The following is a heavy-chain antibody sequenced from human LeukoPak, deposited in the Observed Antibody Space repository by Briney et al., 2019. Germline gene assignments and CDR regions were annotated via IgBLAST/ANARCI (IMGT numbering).Heavy chain of an antibody. CDR3: ARLGVKMVRGVSLKRSGGHWFDP. CDR2: IYPDDSDT. J-gene: IGHJ5*02. Sequence: GESLKTSCKGGGYTFTNYWIVWVRQMPGKSLEWMVFIYPDDSDTKYSPSFQGHVTISADKSIGTAYLQWSALKASDSAMYYCARLGVKMVRGVSLKRSGGHWFDPWGQGTLVTVSS. CDR1: GYTFTNYW. D-gene: IGHD3-10*01. V-gene: IGHV5-51*01.